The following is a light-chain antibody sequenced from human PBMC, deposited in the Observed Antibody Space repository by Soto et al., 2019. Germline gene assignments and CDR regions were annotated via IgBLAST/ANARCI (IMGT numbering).Light chain of an antibody. CDR2: EVS. CDR3: GPRGGSSPGSF. CDR1: SSDVGSYNV. V-gene: IGLV2-23*02. Sequence: QSALTQPASVSGSPGQPITISCTGTSSDVGSYNVVSWYQQHPGKAPKLMIYEVSKRPSGVSDRFSGSKSGNTASLTISGLQAGDVADYYCGPRGGSSPGSFFGTGAKVSGL. J-gene: IGLJ1*01.